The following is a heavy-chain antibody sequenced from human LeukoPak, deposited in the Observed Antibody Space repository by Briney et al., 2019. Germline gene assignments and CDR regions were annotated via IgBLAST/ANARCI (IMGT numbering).Heavy chain of an antibody. V-gene: IGHV4-38-2*02. CDR1: GHSISSGYY. CDR3: ASAHYEATGLGYYFEF. Sequence: ASETLSLTCNVSGHSISSGYYWGWIRQSPGKGLEWIGTVYHTGTTYYSPSLKSRLAISLDTSTNRFSLKLTSVTATYTAAYYCASAHYEATGLGYYFEFWGQGTLVSVSS. J-gene: IGHJ4*02. CDR2: VYHTGTT. D-gene: IGHD2-8*02.